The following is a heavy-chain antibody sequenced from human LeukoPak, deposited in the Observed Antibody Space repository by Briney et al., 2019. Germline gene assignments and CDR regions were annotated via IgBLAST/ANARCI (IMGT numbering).Heavy chain of an antibody. CDR1: GDSISSSGYY. D-gene: IGHD1-26*01. J-gene: IGHJ4*02. V-gene: IGHV4-39*07. Sequence: SETLSLTCSVSGDSISSSGYYWGWIRQPPGKGLGWIGSMYYGGNTYYNASLKSRVTISVDTSKNLFSLKLNSMTAADTGVYYCARSKNGKCDYWGQGTLVTVSS. CDR3: ARSKNGKCDY. CDR2: MYYGGNT.